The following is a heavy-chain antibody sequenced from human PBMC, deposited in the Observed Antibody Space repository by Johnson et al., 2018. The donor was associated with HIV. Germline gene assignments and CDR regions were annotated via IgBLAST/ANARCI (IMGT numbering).Heavy chain of an antibody. CDR1: GFTISTFW. D-gene: IGHD3-22*01. CDR2: ISGDGSSS. J-gene: IGHJ3*02. CDR3: ARATFYYDTSGYLTRPRAFDI. Sequence: VQLVESGGALVQPGGSLRLSCEVSGFTISTFWMHWVRQVPGKGLMWVSRISGDGSSSSYADSVKGRFTISRDNAKNTLYLQLNSLRVEDTAIYYCARATFYYDTSGYLTRPRAFDIWGQGTMVTVSS. V-gene: IGHV3-74*02.